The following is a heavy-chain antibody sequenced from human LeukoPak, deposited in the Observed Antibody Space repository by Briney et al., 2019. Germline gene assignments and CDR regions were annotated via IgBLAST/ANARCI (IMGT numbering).Heavy chain of an antibody. J-gene: IGHJ6*02. D-gene: IGHD1-14*01. CDR3: ARDSARYHYYYGMDV. V-gene: IGHV3-30*04. CDR1: GFTFSSYA. Sequence: GGSLRLSCAASGFTFSSYAMLWVHQAPGKGVEWVAVISYGGSNKYYADSVKCRFTLPRDNSKNPLYLQMNSLRAEDTAVYYCARDSARYHYYYGMDVWGQGTTVTVSS. CDR2: ISYGGSNK.